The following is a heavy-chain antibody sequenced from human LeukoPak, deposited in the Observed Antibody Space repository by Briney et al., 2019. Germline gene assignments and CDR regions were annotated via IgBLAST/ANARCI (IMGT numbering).Heavy chain of an antibody. Sequence: PSETLSLTCTVSGGSISSGSYYWSWIRQPAGKGLEWIGRIYTSGNTNYNPSLKSRVTISVDTSKNQFSLRLSSVTAADTAVYYCARDVWFGAGRTFDYWGQGTLVTVSS. V-gene: IGHV4-61*02. D-gene: IGHD3-10*01. J-gene: IGHJ4*02. CDR3: ARDVWFGAGRTFDY. CDR1: GGSISSGSYY. CDR2: IYTSGNT.